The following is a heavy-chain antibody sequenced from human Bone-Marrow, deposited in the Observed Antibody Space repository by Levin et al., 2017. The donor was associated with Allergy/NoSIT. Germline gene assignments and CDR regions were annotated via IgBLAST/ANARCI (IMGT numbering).Heavy chain of an antibody. J-gene: IGHJ6*02. CDR3: ARVGGYDSSGYPYYGMDV. V-gene: IGHV3-7*01. CDR1: GFTFSSSW. Sequence: LSLTCAASGFTFSSSWMSWVRQAPGKGLEWVANIKQDGSEKYYVDSVKGRFTISRDNAKNSLYLQMNSLRAEDTAVYYCARVGGYDSSGYPYYGMDVWGQGTTVTVSS. CDR2: IKQDGSEK. D-gene: IGHD3-22*01.